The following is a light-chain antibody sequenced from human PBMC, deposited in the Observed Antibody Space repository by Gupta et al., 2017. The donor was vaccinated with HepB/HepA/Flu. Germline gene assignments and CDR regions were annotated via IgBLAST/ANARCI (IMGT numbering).Light chain of an antibody. CDR2: ATS. CDR3: QQSFSTPWT. V-gene: IGKV1-39*01. CDR1: QSISRS. J-gene: IGKJ1*01. Sequence: EIEMTQSPSSLSASVGDRITITCRASQSISRSLNWYRQKPGKAPELLIYATSNLQTRVPSTFSGSGSGTEFTLTISSLQSEDFATYFCQQSFSTPWTFGQGTKVEIK.